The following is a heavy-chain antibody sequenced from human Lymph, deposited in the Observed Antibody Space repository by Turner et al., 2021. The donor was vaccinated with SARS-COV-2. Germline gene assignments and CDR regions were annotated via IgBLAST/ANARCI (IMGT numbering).Heavy chain of an antibody. V-gene: IGHV3-30-3*01. D-gene: IGHD5-12*01. CDR1: GFSFSSYA. CDR2: ISYDGSNK. Sequence: QVQLVDSGGGVSHPGRSLSLACAASGFSFSSYAMYWVRQAPGKGLEWVALISYDGSNKCYADTVKGRSTISRDNSKNTLYLQMNSLRAEDTAVYYCARDMGGYTDYWGQGTLVTVSS. CDR3: ARDMGGYTDY. J-gene: IGHJ4*02.